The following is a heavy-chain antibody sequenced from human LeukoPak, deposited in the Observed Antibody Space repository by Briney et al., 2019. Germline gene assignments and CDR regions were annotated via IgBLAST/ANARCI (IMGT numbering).Heavy chain of an antibody. Sequence: SETLSLTCSVSGGSISSHFWTWIRQPPGRGLEWIGFIYYSGGTHYNPSLNSRVTISLDTSKNQFSLTLNSVTAADTALFYCARGALRTGYIDYWGQGTLITVSS. CDR1: GGSISSHF. V-gene: IGHV4-59*11. CDR3: ARGALRTGYIDY. J-gene: IGHJ4*02. CDR2: IYYSGGT. D-gene: IGHD1-1*01.